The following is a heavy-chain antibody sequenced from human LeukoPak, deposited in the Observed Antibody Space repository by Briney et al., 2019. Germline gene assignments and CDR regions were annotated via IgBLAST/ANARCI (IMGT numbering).Heavy chain of an antibody. CDR2: INPNSGGT. CDR3: ARDHGLELRYFDWLITPGGP. D-gene: IGHD3-9*01. J-gene: IGHJ5*02. V-gene: IGHV1-2*02. CDR1: GYTFTGYY. Sequence: ASVKVSCKASGYTFTGYYMHWVRQAPGQGLEWMGWINPNSGGTNYAQKFQGRVTMTRDTSISTAYMELSRLRSDDTAVYYCARDHGLELRYFDWLITPGGPWGQGTLVTVSS.